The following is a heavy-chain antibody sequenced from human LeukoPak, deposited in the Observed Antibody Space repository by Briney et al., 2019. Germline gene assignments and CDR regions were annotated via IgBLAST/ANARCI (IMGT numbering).Heavy chain of an antibody. D-gene: IGHD5-18*01. Sequence: GGSLRLSCAASGFTVSSNYMSWVRQAPGKGLEWVSVIYSGGSTYYADSVKGRFTISRDNAKNSLYLQMNSLRAEDTAVYYCAKEFVGRYSYGYFDYWGQGTLVTVSS. CDR3: AKEFVGRYSYGYFDY. CDR1: GFTVSSNY. CDR2: IYSGGST. J-gene: IGHJ4*02. V-gene: IGHV3-53*01.